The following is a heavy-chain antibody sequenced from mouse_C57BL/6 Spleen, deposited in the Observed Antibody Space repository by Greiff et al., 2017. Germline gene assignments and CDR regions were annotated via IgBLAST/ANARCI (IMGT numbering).Heavy chain of an antibody. Sequence: QVQLQQPGAELVKPGASVKLSCKASGYTFTSYWMQWVKQRPGQGLEWIGEIDPSDSYTNYNQKFKGKATLTVDTSSSTAYMQLSSLTSEDSAVYYCARSPYDYDGYWYIDVWGTGTTVTVSS. CDR3: ARSPYDYDGYWYIDV. D-gene: IGHD2-4*01. V-gene: IGHV1-50*01. J-gene: IGHJ1*03. CDR1: GYTFTSYW. CDR2: IDPSDSYT.